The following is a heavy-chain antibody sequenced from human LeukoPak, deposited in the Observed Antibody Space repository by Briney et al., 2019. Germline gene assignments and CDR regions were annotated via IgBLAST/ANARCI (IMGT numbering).Heavy chain of an antibody. Sequence: GGSLRLSCAASGVTFSSYWMSWVRQAPGKGLEWVANIKQDGSEKYYVDSVKGRFTISRDNAKNSLYLQMNSLRAEDTAVYYCARVGGSSWYGAFDIWGQGTMVTVSS. CDR3: ARVGGSSWYGAFDI. V-gene: IGHV3-7*01. D-gene: IGHD6-13*01. J-gene: IGHJ3*02. CDR2: IKQDGSEK. CDR1: GVTFSSYW.